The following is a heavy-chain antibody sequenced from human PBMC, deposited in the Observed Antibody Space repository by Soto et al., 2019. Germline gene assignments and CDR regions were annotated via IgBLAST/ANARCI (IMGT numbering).Heavy chain of an antibody. CDR3: ARSEMNEEYYYYYGMDV. CDR1: GFTFSSYG. J-gene: IGHJ6*02. V-gene: IGHV3-33*01. CDR2: IWYDGSNK. Sequence: QVQLVESGGGVVQPGRSLRLSCAASGFTFSSYGMHWVRQAPGKGLEWVAVIWYDGSNKYYADSVKGRFTISRDNSKNTLYLQMNSLRAEDTALYYCARSEMNEEYYYYYGMDVWGQGTTVTVSS.